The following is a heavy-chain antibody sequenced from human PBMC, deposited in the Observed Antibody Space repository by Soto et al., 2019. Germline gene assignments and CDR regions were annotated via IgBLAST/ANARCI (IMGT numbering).Heavy chain of an antibody. Sequence: TLSLTCTVSGGSISSYYWSWIRQPAGKGLEWIGRIYTSGSTNYNPSLKSRVTMSVDTSKNQFSLKLSSVTAADTAVYYCARGSSIAARPDWFDPWGQGTLVTVSS. V-gene: IGHV4-4*07. CDR1: GGSISSYY. D-gene: IGHD6-6*01. CDR2: IYTSGST. CDR3: ARGSSIAARPDWFDP. J-gene: IGHJ5*02.